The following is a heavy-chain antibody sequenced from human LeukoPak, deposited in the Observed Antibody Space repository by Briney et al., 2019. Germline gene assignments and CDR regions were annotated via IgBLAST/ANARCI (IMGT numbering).Heavy chain of an antibody. CDR2: ISTYNGNT. V-gene: IGHV1-18*01. Sequence: ASVKVSCKASGYTFTSYGINWVRQAPGQGLEWMGWISTYNGNTNYTQKLQGRVTMTTDTSTSTAYMELRSLRSDDTAMYYCARVDTAMEQLFDYWGQGTLVTVSS. D-gene: IGHD5-18*01. CDR1: GYTFTSYG. CDR3: ARVDTAMEQLFDY. J-gene: IGHJ4*02.